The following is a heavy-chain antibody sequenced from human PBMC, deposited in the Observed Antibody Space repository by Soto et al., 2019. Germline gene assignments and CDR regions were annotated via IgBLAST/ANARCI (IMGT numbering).Heavy chain of an antibody. V-gene: IGHV1-18*01. J-gene: IGHJ5*02. Sequence: GASVKVSCKASGYTFTSYGISWVRQAPGQGLEWMGWISAYNGNTNYAQKLQGRVTMNTDTSTSTAYMELRSLRSDDTAVYYCAREVVVVPAANNWFDPWGQGTLVTVS. CDR3: AREVVVVPAANNWFDP. CDR1: GYTFTSYG. CDR2: ISAYNGNT. D-gene: IGHD2-2*01.